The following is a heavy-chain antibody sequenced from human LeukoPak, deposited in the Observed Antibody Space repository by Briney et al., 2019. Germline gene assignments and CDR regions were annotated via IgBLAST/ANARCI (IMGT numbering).Heavy chain of an antibody. J-gene: IGHJ4*02. Sequence: TGGSLRLSCAASGFIFSRYWMHWIRQAPGKGLVWVSRINPDGSSTDYADSVKGQFTISRDNAKNTLYLEMNSLRGEDTGVYFCTRGNGVDYKLIDYWGQGTLVTVSS. CDR2: INPDGSST. CDR1: GFIFSRYW. V-gene: IGHV3-74*01. CDR3: TRGNGVDYKLIDY. D-gene: IGHD4-11*01.